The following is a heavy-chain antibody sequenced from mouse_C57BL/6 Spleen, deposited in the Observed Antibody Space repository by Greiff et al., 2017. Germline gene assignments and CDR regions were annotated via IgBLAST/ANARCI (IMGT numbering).Heavy chain of an antibody. CDR1: GFTFSSYA. D-gene: IGHD1-1*01. J-gene: IGHJ4*01. Sequence: EVMLVESGGGLVKPGGSLKLSCAASGFTFSSYAMSWVRQTPEKRLEWVATISDGGSYTYYPDNVKGRSTISRDNAKNNLYLQMSHLKSEDTAMYYCARVRITTDYYAMDYWGQGTSVTVSS. CDR3: ARVRITTDYYAMDY. CDR2: ISDGGSYT. V-gene: IGHV5-4*03.